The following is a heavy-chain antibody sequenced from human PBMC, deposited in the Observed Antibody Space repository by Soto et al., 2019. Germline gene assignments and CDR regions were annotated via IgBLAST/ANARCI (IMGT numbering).Heavy chain of an antibody. J-gene: IGHJ5*02. D-gene: IGHD6-13*01. CDR3: ARVGYSSQEMVDWFDP. CDR2: IYYSGST. CDR1: GGSISSGGYY. Sequence: SETLSLTCTVSGGSISSGGYYWSWIRQHPGKGLEWIGYIYYSGSTYYNPSLKSRVTISVDTSKNQFSLKLSSVTAADTAVYYCARVGYSSQEMVDWFDPCGQRTLVTVSS. V-gene: IGHV4-31*03.